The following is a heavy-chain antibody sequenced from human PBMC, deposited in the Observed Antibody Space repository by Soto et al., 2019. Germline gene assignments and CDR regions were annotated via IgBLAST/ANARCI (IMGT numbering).Heavy chain of an antibody. CDR3: AREGLPCPAFDI. CDR1: GGSISSYY. J-gene: IGHJ3*02. V-gene: IGHV4-59*01. CDR2: IYYSGST. Sequence: PSETLSLTCTVSGGSISSYYWSWIRQPPGKGLEWIGYIYYSGSTNYNPSLKSRVTISVDTSKNQFSLKLSSVTAADTAVYYCAREGLPCPAFDIWGQGTMVTVSS.